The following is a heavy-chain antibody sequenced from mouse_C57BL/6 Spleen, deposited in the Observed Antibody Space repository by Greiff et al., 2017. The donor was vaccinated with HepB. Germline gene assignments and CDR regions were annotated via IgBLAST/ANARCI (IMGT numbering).Heavy chain of an antibody. CDR3: ARHEDGDYYGSSYEYFDV. CDR1: GYTFTEYT. V-gene: IGHV1-62-2*01. CDR2: FYPGSGSI. Sequence: QVQLKESGAELVKPGASVKLSCKASGYTFTEYTIHWVKQRSGQGLEWIGWFYPGSGSIKYNEKFKDKATLTADKSSSTVYMELSRLTSEDSAVYFCARHEDGDYYGSSYEYFDVWGTGTTVTVSS. D-gene: IGHD1-1*01. J-gene: IGHJ1*03.